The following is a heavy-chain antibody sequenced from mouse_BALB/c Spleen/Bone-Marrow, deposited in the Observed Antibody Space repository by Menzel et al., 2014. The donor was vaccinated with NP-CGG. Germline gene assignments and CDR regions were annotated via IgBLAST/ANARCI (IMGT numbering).Heavy chain of an antibody. Sequence: EVKLMESGPELVKPGASMKISCKASGYSFTGYTMNWVKQSHGKNLGWIGLINPYNGGTSYNQKFKGKATLTVDKSSSTAYMELLSLTSEDSAVYYCARWDYYGYAMDYWGQGTSVTVSS. CDR3: ARWDYYGYAMDY. CDR2: INPYNGGT. J-gene: IGHJ4*01. D-gene: IGHD1-1*01. CDR1: GYSFTGYT. V-gene: IGHV1-18*01.